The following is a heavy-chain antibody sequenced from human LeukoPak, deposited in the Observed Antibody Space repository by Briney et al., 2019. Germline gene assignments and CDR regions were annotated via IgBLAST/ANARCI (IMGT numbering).Heavy chain of an antibody. V-gene: IGHV4-30-4*01. D-gene: IGHD2-2*01. CDR1: GGSIIRGDYY. CDR3: AREGCSTTSCYGYFDL. Sequence: SETLSLTCTVSGGSIIRGDYYWSWIRQPPGKGLEWIGYIYYSGSTYYNPFLKSRVIISVDTSKNQFSLKLSSVTAADTAVYYFAREGCSTTSCYGYFDLWGRGTLVTVSS. J-gene: IGHJ2*01. CDR2: IYYSGST.